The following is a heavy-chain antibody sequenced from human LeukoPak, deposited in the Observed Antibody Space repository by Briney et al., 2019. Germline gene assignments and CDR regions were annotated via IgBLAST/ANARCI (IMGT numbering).Heavy chain of an antibody. J-gene: IGHJ4*02. V-gene: IGHV1-2*02. CDR3: ARVRAAAGTRDFDY. CDR2: INPNSGGT. D-gene: IGHD6-13*01. CDR1: GYTLTGYY. Sequence: ASVKVSCKASGYTLTGYYMHWVRQAPGQGLEWMGWINPNSGGTNYAQKFQGRVTMTRDTSISTAYMELSRLRSDDTAVYYCARVRAAAGTRDFDYWGQGTLVTVSS.